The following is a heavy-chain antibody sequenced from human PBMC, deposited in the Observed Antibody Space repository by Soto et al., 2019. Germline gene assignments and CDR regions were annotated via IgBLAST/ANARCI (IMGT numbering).Heavy chain of an antibody. D-gene: IGHD2-15*01. CDR1: GFTFSSYG. CDR3: ARDGLMGGYCSGGSCYPLPADY. J-gene: IGHJ4*02. V-gene: IGHV3-33*01. Sequence: QVQLVESGGGVVQPGRSLRLSCAASGFTFSSYGMHWVRQAPGKGLEWVAVIWYDGSNKYYADSVKGRFTISRDNSKNTLYLQMNSLRAEDTAVYYCARDGLMGGYCSGGSCYPLPADYWGQGTLVTVSS. CDR2: IWYDGSNK.